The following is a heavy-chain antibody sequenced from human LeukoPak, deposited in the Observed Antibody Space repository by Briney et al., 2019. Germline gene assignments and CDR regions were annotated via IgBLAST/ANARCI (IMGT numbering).Heavy chain of an antibody. CDR2: ISVSTGNT. D-gene: IGHD1-26*01. Sequence: GASVKVSCKASGYDFSRYGISWVRQAPGQGLEFMGWISVSTGNTNYAQKLQGGVTMTTDTSTDTAYMELRSLSSDDTALYFCVREVGSTRVEFAFWGQGTLVTVSS. CDR1: GYDFSRYG. J-gene: IGHJ4*02. CDR3: VREVGSTRVEFAF. V-gene: IGHV1-18*01.